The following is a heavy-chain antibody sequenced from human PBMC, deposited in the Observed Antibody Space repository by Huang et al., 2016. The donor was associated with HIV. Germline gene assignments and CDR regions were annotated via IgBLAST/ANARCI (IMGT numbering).Heavy chain of an antibody. CDR2: IYDSGST. J-gene: IGHJ3*02. D-gene: IGHD3-22*01. V-gene: IGHV4-39*01. CDR1: GGSITSSSYY. Sequence: QLQLQGSGPGLVKPSETLSLTCTVSGGSITSSSYYWGWIRQPPGKGLEWVGSIYDSGSTDDNPSLKSRVTVSVDTSKNQFSLRLSSVTAADTAVYYCARHLSYYDSSGYTPWDAFDIWGQGTMVTVSS. CDR3: ARHLSYYDSSGYTPWDAFDI.